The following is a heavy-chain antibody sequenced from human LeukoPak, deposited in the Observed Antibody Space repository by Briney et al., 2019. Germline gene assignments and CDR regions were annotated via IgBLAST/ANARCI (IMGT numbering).Heavy chain of an antibody. Sequence: PGGALRLSCAASGFTFSDYYMSWIRQAPGKGREWVSYISSIGSNIYYADSVKGRFTISRDNAKNSLYLEMNSLRAEDTAVYYCARAPPLGYCSGGSCYIDYWGQGTLVTVSS. D-gene: IGHD2-15*01. CDR3: ARAPPLGYCSGGSCYIDY. CDR1: GFTFSDYY. V-gene: IGHV3-11*04. J-gene: IGHJ4*02. CDR2: ISSIGSNI.